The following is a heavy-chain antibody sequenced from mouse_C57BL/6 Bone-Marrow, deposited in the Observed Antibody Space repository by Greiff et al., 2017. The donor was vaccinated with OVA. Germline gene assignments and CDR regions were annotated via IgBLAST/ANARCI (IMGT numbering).Heavy chain of an antibody. Sequence: QVQLQQPGAELVKPGASVKMSCKASGYTFTSYWITWVKQRPGQGLEWIGEIYPRSGNTYYNEKFKGKATLTADKSSSTAYMELRSLTSEDSAVYFCARWGYGQRYWGQGTTLTVSS. V-gene: IGHV1-55*01. CDR2: IYPRSGNT. J-gene: IGHJ2*01. CDR3: ARWGYGQRY. CDR1: GYTFTSYW. D-gene: IGHD1-1*01.